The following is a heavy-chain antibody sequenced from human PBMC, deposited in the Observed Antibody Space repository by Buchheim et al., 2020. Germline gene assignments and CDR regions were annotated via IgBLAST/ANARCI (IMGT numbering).Heavy chain of an antibody. V-gene: IGHV1-18*01. CDR1: GYTFNSYG. CDR3: GREARYSGDTDVDYYHGMDV. CDR2: ISIYNGTT. Sequence: QVQLVQSGAEVRRPGASVTVSCKAFGYTFNSYGISWVRQAPGQGLEWMRWISIYNGTTNYARNLQGRVTMTTDTSTSTVYIDLRSPRTDDAAVYYCGREARYSGDTDVDYYHGMDVWGQGTT. D-gene: IGHD6-25*01. J-gene: IGHJ6*02.